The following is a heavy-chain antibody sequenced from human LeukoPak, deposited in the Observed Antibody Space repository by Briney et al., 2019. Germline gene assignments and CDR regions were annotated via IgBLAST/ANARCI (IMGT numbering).Heavy chain of an antibody. CDR3: ARGPHRIAAAGTGAFDI. CDR1: GGSFSGYY. D-gene: IGHD6-13*01. J-gene: IGHJ3*02. Sequence: SETLSLTCAVYGGSFSGYYWSWIRQPQGKGLESIGEINHSGSTNYNTSLKSRVTISVDTSKNQFSLKLSSVTAADTAVYYCARGPHRIAAAGTGAFDIWGQGTMVTVSS. V-gene: IGHV4-34*01. CDR2: INHSGST.